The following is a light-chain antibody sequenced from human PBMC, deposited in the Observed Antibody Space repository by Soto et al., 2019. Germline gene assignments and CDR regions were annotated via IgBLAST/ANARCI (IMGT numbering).Light chain of an antibody. V-gene: IGKV3-20*01. CDR1: QNVYSNF. CDR2: GTS. Sequence: ETVLTQSPGTLSLSPGDRATLSCRASQNVYSNFVGWYQQRPGQAPRLLIYGTSTRATDIPDRFSGSGSGTDFTLTISRLEPDDFAVYFCHQYGNSPLTFGPWTKVDF. CDR3: HQYGNSPLT. J-gene: IGKJ3*01.